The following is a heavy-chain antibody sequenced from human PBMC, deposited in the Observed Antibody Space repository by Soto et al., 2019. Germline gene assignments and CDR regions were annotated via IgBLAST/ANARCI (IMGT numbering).Heavy chain of an antibody. CDR3: AARTDDPT. CDR1: GGSISSDQW. J-gene: IGHJ5*02. V-gene: IGHV4-4*02. D-gene: IGHD2-21*02. Sequence: QVQLQESGPGLVEPSGTLSLTCAVSGGSISSDQWWSWVRQPPGKGLEWIGEIYHSGSTNFNPSLKSRVNIAVDKSKHQVSLKLSSVAAADSAVDDGAARTDDPTWGQGTRVIVFS. CDR2: IYHSGST.